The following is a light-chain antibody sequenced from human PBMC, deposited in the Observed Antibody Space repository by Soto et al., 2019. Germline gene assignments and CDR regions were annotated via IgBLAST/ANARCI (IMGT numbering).Light chain of an antibody. J-gene: IGLJ1*01. V-gene: IGLV2-23*02. CDR3: CSSGGSPTYV. CDR1: RSDVGRYNY. CDR2: EVN. Sequence: QSVLTQPASVSGSPGQSITISCTGTRSDVGRYNYVSWYQQHPGKAPKLMIFEVNKRPSGVSNRFSGSKSGNTASLTISGLKVEDEADYYCCSSGGSPTYVFGTGTKLTVL.